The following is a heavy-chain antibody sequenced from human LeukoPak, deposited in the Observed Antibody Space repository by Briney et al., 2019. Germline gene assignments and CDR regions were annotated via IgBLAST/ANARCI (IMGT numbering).Heavy chain of an antibody. V-gene: IGHV4-30-4*01. CDR2: IYYSGSA. Sequence: SETLSLTCTVSGDSINNGDYYWSWIRQPPGKGLEWIGYIYYSGSAYYTPSLRSRASISIDTSKNQFSLNLKSVTAADTAVYYCAREGMVTAHMDYWGQGALVTVSS. J-gene: IGHJ4*02. D-gene: IGHD2-21*02. CDR1: GDSINNGDYY. CDR3: AREGMVTAHMDY.